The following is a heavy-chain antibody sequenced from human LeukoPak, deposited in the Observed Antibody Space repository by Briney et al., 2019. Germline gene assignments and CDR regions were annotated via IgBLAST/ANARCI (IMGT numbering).Heavy chain of an antibody. V-gene: IGHV3-21*01. D-gene: IGHD3-10*01. CDR1: GFTFSSYS. Sequence: GGSLRLSCAASGFTFSSYSMNWVRQAPGKGLEWVSSISSSSSYVYYADSVKGRFTISRDNAKNSLYLQMNSLRAEDTAVYYCASTTGFGDNLDYWGQGTLVTVSS. CDR3: ASTTGFGDNLDY. J-gene: IGHJ4*02. CDR2: ISSSSSYV.